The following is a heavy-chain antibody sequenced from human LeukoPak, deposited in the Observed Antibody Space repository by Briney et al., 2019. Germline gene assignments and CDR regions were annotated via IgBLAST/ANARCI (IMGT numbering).Heavy chain of an antibody. Sequence: ASVKVSCKASGYTFTSYGISWVRQAPGQGLEWMGWISAYNGNTNYAQKFQGRVTMTRDTSISTAYMELSRLRSDDTAVYYCARVPAAATYYFDYWGQGTLVTVSS. V-gene: IGHV1-18*01. D-gene: IGHD2-2*01. CDR3: ARVPAAATYYFDY. CDR2: ISAYNGNT. J-gene: IGHJ4*02. CDR1: GYTFTSYG.